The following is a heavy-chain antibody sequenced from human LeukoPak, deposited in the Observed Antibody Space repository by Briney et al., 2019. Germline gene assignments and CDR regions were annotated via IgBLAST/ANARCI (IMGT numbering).Heavy chain of an antibody. CDR3: ARDSGQADFWSGYFNY. V-gene: IGHV3-7*01. CDR1: GFTFSSYW. Sequence: GGSLRLSCAASGFTFSSYWMSWVRQAPGKGLEWVANIKQDGSEKYYVDSVKGRFTISRDNAKNSLYLQMNSLRAEDTAVYYCARDSGQADFWSGYFNYWGQGTLVTVSS. CDR2: IKQDGSEK. D-gene: IGHD3-3*01. J-gene: IGHJ4*02.